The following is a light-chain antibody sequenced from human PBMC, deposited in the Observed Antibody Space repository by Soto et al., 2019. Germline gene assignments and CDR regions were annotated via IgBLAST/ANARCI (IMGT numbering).Light chain of an antibody. J-gene: IGLJ2*01. Sequence: QSVLTQPASVSGSPGQSITISCAGTSADVGSYDLVSWYQHHPGKAPKFIIYEVDKRPSGISDRFSGSKSGNTASLTISGLQAEDEADYYCCSYAGSNTLGVFGGGTKLTVL. V-gene: IGLV2-23*02. CDR1: SADVGSYDL. CDR2: EVD. CDR3: CSYAGSNTLGV.